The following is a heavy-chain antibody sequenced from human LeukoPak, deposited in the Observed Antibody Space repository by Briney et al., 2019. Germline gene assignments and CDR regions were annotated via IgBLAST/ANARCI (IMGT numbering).Heavy chain of an antibody. CDR3: ARTYSSSWSYYYYGMDV. CDR2: INHSGST. V-gene: IGHV4-34*01. D-gene: IGHD6-13*01. Sequence: SETLSLTCAVYGGFFSGYYWSWIRQPPGKGLEWIGEINHSGSTNYNPSLKSRVTISVDTSKNQFSPKLSSVTAADTAVYYCARTYSSSWSYYYYGMDVWGQGTTVTVSS. CDR1: GGFFSGYY. J-gene: IGHJ6*02.